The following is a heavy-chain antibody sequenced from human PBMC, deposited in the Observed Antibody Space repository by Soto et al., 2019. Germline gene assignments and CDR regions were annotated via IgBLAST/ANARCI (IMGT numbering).Heavy chain of an antibody. CDR1: GFAVSSSY. D-gene: IGHD3-10*01. V-gene: IGHV3-53*01. Sequence: DVQLVESGGGLIQPGGSLRLSCAASGFAVSSSYMSWVRQAPGKGLEWVASTYSGGSTYYADSVEGRFTISRDTSKNTLYLQMNSLRPEDTAVYYCARVYYYNSWTNRPFDFWGQGTLVTVSS. CDR2: TYSGGST. CDR3: ARVYYYNSWTNRPFDF. J-gene: IGHJ4*02.